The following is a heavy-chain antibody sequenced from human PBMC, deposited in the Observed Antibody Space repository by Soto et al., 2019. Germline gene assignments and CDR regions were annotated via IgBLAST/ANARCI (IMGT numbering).Heavy chain of an antibody. Sequence: PGGSLRLSCAASGFTFSSYWMHWVRQVPGKGLVWVSRINSEGTGTIYADSVKGRFTISRDNAKNTLYLQMNSLRAEDTAVYYCVRDYDSSGYNSDYWGQGTPVTVPS. D-gene: IGHD3-22*01. CDR3: VRDYDSSGYNSDY. J-gene: IGHJ4*02. V-gene: IGHV3-74*01. CDR1: GFTFSSYW. CDR2: INSEGTGT.